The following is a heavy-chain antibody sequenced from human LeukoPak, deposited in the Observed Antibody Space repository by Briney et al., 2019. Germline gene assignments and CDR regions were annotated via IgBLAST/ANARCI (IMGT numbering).Heavy chain of an antibody. J-gene: IGHJ4*02. Sequence: GGSLRLSCAASGFTFNSYAMSWVRQAPGKGLEWVSAISGSGGSTYYADSVKGRFTISRDNSKNTLYLQMNSLRAEDTAVYYCAKAGFDWLSLWYYFDYWGQGTLVTVSS. CDR3: AKAGFDWLSLWYYFDY. V-gene: IGHV3-23*01. CDR1: GFTFNSYA. CDR2: ISGSGGST. D-gene: IGHD3-9*01.